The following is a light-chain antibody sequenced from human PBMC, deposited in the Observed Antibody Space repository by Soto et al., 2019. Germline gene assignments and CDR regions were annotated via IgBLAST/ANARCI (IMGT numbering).Light chain of an antibody. Sequence: EIVLTQSPATLSVSPGERATLSCRASQSVSNNLAWYQQKPGQAPRLLIYGVSTRATDIPARFSGSGSGTDFTLTISRLEPEDFAVYYCQQYGRSPFTYGPGTKVDIK. CDR3: QQYGRSPFT. V-gene: IGKV3-20*01. J-gene: IGKJ3*01. CDR2: GVS. CDR1: QSVSNN.